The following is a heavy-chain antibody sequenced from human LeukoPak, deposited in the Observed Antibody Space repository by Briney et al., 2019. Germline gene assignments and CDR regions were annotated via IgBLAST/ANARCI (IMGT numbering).Heavy chain of an antibody. CDR1: GGSISSYY. CDR3: ARDRAYYDFWSGYGIDY. CDR2: IYTSGST. Sequence: SETLSLTCTVSGGSISSYYWSWIRQPAGKGLEWIGRIYTSGSTNYNPSLKSRVTMSVDTSKNQFSLKLSSVTAADTAVYYCARDRAYYDFWSGYGIDYWGQGTLVTVSS. J-gene: IGHJ4*02. V-gene: IGHV4-4*07. D-gene: IGHD3-3*01.